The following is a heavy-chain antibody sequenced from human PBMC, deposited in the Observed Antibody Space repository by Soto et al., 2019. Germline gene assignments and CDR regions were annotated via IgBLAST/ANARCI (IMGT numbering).Heavy chain of an antibody. CDR3: ARDQAYYDVSGHFDY. J-gene: IGHJ4*02. CDR2: IYHSGST. D-gene: IGHD3-22*01. V-gene: IGHV4-59*01. CDR1: GGSISSYY. Sequence: PSETLSLTCTVSGGSISSYYWSWIRQPPGKGLEWIGYIYHSGSTNYNPSLKSRVTISADTSKNQLSLKLSSVTAADTAVYYCARDQAYYDVSGHFDYWGQGTLVTVSS.